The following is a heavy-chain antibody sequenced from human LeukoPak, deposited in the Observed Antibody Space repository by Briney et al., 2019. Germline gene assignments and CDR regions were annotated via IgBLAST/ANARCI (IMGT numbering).Heavy chain of an antibody. Sequence: SETLSLTCTVSGGSISSSSYYWGWIRQPPGKGLEWIGSIYYSGSTYYNPSLKSRVTISVDTSKNQFSLKLSSVTAADTAGYYCASIAAARPYYYYGMDVWGQGTTVTVSS. CDR2: IYYSGST. V-gene: IGHV4-39*01. CDR1: GGSISSSSYY. J-gene: IGHJ6*02. D-gene: IGHD6-13*01. CDR3: ASIAAARPYYYYGMDV.